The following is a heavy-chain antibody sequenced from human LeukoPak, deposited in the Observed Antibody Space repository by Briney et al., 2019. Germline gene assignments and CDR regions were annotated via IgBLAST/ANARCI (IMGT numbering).Heavy chain of an antibody. V-gene: IGHV3-7*01. CDR2: IKQDGSEK. J-gene: IGHJ6*02. D-gene: IGHD2-2*01. Sequence: GGSLRLSCAASGFTFSSYWMSWVCQAPGKGLEWVANIKQDGSEKYYVDSVKGRFTISRDNAKNSLYLQMNSLRAEDTAVYYCARDYCSSTSCYYYYGMGVWGQGTTVTVSS. CDR1: GFTFSSYW. CDR3: ARDYCSSTSCYYYYGMGV.